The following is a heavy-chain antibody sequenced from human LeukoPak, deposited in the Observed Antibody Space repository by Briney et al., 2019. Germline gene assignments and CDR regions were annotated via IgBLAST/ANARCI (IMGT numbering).Heavy chain of an antibody. D-gene: IGHD3-16*01. CDR2: IIPIFGTA. J-gene: IGHJ4*02. CDR3: ARGRVVGGFDY. CDR1: GGTFSSYA. Sequence: GASEKVSCKASGGTFSSYAISWVRQAPGQGLEWMGGIIPIFGTANYAQKFQGRVTITTDESTSTAYMELSSLRSEDTAVYYCARGRVVGGFDYWGQGTLVTVSS. V-gene: IGHV1-69*05.